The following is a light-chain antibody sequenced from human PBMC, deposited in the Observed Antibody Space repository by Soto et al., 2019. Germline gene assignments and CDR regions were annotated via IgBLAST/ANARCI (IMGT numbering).Light chain of an antibody. CDR3: QHYNSYPWT. V-gene: IGKV1-5*03. CDR1: HGISSW. CDR2: KAS. J-gene: IGKJ1*01. Sequence: DIQMTQSPSTLPASVGDRVTITCRASHGISSWLAWYQQKPGKAPNLLIHKASHLESGVPSRFSGSGSGTEFTLTISSLQPGDYATYYCQHYNSYPWTFGQGTKVDI.